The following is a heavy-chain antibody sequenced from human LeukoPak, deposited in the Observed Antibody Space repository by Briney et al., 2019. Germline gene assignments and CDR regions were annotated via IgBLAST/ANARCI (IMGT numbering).Heavy chain of an antibody. CDR1: GYTFTSYY. Sequence: GASVKVSCKASGYTFTSYYMHWVRQATGQGLEWMGWMNPNSGNTGYAQKFQGRVTMTRNTSISTAYMELSSLRSEDTAVYYCARPQGYYDSSGYRYHDAFDIWGQGTMVTVSS. CDR2: MNPNSGNT. J-gene: IGHJ3*02. CDR3: ARPQGYYDSSGYRYHDAFDI. D-gene: IGHD3-22*01. V-gene: IGHV1-8*02.